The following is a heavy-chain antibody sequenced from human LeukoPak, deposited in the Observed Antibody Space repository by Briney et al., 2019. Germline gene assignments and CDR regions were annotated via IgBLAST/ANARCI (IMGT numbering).Heavy chain of an antibody. D-gene: IGHD3-10*01. CDR2: ISYDGSNK. V-gene: IGHV3-30*18. Sequence: GGSLRLSCAASGFTVSSNYMSWVRQAPGKGLEWVAVISYDGSNKYYADSVKGRFTISRDNSKNTLYLQMNSLRAEDTAVYYCAKGFGGSGSYFDYWGQGTLVTVSS. CDR3: AKGFGGSGSYFDY. J-gene: IGHJ4*02. CDR1: GFTVSSNY.